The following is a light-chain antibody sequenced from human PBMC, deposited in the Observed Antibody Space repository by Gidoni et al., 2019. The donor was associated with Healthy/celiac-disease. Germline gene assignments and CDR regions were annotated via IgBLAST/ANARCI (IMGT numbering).Light chain of an antibody. CDR2: DAS. J-gene: IGKJ5*01. CDR1: QSVSSY. CDR3: QQSSNWPPT. V-gene: IGKV3-11*01. Sequence: EIVLTQSPATLSLSPGERATLSCRASQSVSSYLAWYQHKPGQAPRLLIYDASNRATGIPARFSGSGSGTDFTLTISRLEPEDFAVYYCQQSSNWPPTFGQGTRLEIK.